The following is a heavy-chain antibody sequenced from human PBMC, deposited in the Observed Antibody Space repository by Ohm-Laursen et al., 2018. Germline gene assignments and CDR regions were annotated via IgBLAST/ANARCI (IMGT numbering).Heavy chain of an antibody. Sequence: ASVKVSCKVSGYTLTDLSIHWVRQAPGKGLEWMGGLDPEDGETLYAQKFQGRVTMTEDRSTDTVYLKLSTLKSEDTAVYYCATAITRIHLWWNFDYWGQGTLVTVSS. V-gene: IGHV1-24*01. CDR2: LDPEDGET. J-gene: IGHJ4*02. CDR3: ATAITRIHLWWNFDY. D-gene: IGHD5-18*01. CDR1: GYTLTDLS.